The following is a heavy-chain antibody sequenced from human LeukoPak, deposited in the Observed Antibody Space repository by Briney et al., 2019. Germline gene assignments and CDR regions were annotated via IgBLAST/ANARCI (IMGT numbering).Heavy chain of an antibody. CDR1: GYTFTSYY. V-gene: IGHV1-46*01. CDR3: ASEGGTVGAFDI. CDR2: INPSGGST. J-gene: IGHJ3*02. Sequence: GASVKVSCKASGYTFTSYYMHWVRQPPGQGLEWMGIINPSGGSTSYAQKFQGRVTMTRDMSTSTVYMELSSLRSEDTAVYYCASEGGTVGAFDIWGQGTMVTVSS. D-gene: IGHD2-15*01.